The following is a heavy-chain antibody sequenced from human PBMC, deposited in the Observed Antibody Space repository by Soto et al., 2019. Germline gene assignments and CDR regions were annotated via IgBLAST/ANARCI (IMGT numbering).Heavy chain of an antibody. CDR1: GYTFSDYG. D-gene: IGHD2-2*01. Sequence: QVHLVQSEGEVKKPGASVKVSCKTSGYTFSDYGVSWVRQAPGQGLAWMGWINTFNGNTKYGQNFQGRVTLSIDTSTRTRVLELTSLKLDDSVVYFCARGFTPANYWGPGTRVIVSS. CDR2: INTFNGNT. CDR3: ARGFTPANY. J-gene: IGHJ4*02. V-gene: IGHV1-18*01.